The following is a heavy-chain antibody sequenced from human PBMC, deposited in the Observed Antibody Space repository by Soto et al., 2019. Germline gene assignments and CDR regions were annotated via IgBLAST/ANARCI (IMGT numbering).Heavy chain of an antibody. J-gene: IGHJ4*01. CDR3: ARDTSYKNFDY. D-gene: IGHD1-20*01. Sequence: SETMSLTCAVSGGSIFSTSWWSWVRQSPGKGLEWIGEIHHDGSTNYNPSLKSRVIISVDKSKNQFSLRVNSVTAADTAVYYCARDTSYKNFDYWGHGALVTVSS. CDR2: IHHDGST. V-gene: IGHV4-4*02. CDR1: GGSIFSTSW.